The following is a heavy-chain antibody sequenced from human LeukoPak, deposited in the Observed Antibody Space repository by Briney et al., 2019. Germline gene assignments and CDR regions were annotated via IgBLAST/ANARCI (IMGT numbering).Heavy chain of an antibody. CDR1: GFTFDDYA. J-gene: IGHJ6*04. D-gene: IGHD3-10*02. CDR2: ISWNSGSI. CDR3: AELGITMIGGV. V-gene: IGHV3-9*01. Sequence: GGSLRLSCAASGFTFDDYAMRWVRQAPGKGLEWVSGISWNSGSIDYADSVKGRFTISRDNSKNTLYLQMNSLRAEDTAVYYCAELGITMIGGVWGKGTTVTISS.